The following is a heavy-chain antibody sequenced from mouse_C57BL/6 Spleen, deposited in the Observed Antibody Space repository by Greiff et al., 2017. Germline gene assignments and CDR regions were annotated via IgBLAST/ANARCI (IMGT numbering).Heavy chain of an antibody. CDR3: ARQLRPYYAMDD. Sequence: VQLQQSGPELVKPGASVKISCKASGYTFTAYYLNWVKQRPGKGLEWIGRFLPGSGSTYYNEKFKGKATLTVDKSANTAYMLLSSLTSEDSAVYYCARQLRPYYAMDDWGQGTSVTVSS. J-gene: IGHJ4*01. CDR1: GYTFTAYY. D-gene: IGHD3-2*02. V-gene: IGHV1-75*01. CDR2: FLPGSGST.